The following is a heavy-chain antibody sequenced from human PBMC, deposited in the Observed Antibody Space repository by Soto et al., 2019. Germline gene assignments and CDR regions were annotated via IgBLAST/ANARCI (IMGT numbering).Heavy chain of an antibody. CDR1: GGSIYRSGYY. D-gene: IGHD2-15*01. V-gene: IGHV4-39*01. J-gene: IGHJ4*02. Sequence: SETLSLTCTVSGGSIYRSGYYLGWIRQHPGRGLEWIGNIDYNGVTYSNPYLKSRVTISRDTSKNQFSLKLTSVTAADTALYYCGKVVVGATGHADSESWGPGTLVTVSS. CDR2: IDYNGVT. CDR3: GKVVVGATGHADSES.